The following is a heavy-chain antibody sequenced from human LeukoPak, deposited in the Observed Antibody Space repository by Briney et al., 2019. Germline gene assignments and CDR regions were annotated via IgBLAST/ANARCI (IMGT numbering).Heavy chain of an antibody. J-gene: IGHJ4*02. Sequence: LAGGSLRLSCEASGFTFNTFAMIWVRQPPGKGLEGVSNIFPSGGEIHYADSVRGPFTISRDNAKNSLYLQMSSLRAEDTALYYCAKGQNGSGSYPVDYWGQGTLVTVSS. CDR3: AKGQNGSGSYPVDY. CDR2: IFPSGGEI. D-gene: IGHD3-10*01. V-gene: IGHV3-23*01. CDR1: GFTFNTFA.